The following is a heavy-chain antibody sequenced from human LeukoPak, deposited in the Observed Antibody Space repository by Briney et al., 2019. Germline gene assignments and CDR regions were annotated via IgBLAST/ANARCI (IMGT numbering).Heavy chain of an antibody. V-gene: IGHV4-59*12. CDR3: ARGGWGATDY. D-gene: IGHD1-26*01. CDR2: IYYSGST. CDR1: GGSISSYY. J-gene: IGHJ4*02. Sequence: SETLSLTCTVSGGSISSYYWSWIRQPPGKGLEWVGYIYYSGSTNYNPSLKSRVTISVDTSKNQFSLKLSSVTAADTAVYYCARGGWGATDYWGQGTLVTVSS.